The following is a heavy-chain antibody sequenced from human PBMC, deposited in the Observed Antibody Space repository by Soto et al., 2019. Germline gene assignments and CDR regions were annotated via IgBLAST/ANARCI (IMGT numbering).Heavy chain of an antibody. V-gene: IGHV4-39*01. CDR2: IYYSGST. D-gene: IGHD3-3*01. CDR3: AHYDFTRFDP. Sequence: PSETLSLTCTVSGGSISSSSYYWGWIRQPPGKGLEWIGSIYYSGSTYYNPSLKSRVTISVDTSKNQFSLKLSSVTAADTAVYYCAHYDFTRFDPWGQGTLVTVSS. J-gene: IGHJ5*02. CDR1: GGSISSSSYY.